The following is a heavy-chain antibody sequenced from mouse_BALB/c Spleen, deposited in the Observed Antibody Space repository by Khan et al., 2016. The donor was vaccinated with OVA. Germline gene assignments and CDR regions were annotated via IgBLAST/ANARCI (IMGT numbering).Heavy chain of an antibody. CDR3: AMGRTY. D-gene: IGHD4-1*01. CDR1: GYSITSDYA. Sequence: EVQLQESGPGLVKPSQSLSLTCTVTGYSITSDYAWNWIRQFPGNKLECMGYISYSGRTSYNPSLKSRISVTRDKSKNQFFLQLDSVTTEDTATYYCAMGRTYWGQGTLVTVSA. J-gene: IGHJ3*01. V-gene: IGHV3-2*02. CDR2: ISYSGRT.